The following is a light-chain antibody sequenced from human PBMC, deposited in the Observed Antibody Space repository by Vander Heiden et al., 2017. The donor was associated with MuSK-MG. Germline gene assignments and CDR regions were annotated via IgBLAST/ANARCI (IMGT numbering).Light chain of an antibody. V-gene: IGKV1-39*01. CDR1: QTISNY. Sequence: DIQLTQSPSSLSASVGDRVTITCRASQTISNYLNWYQQRPGRAPELLICSVSTLQSGVPSRVSGSGSGTDFTLTISSLQPEDFAAYYCQQDCSSVRTFGRGTKVEIK. CDR2: SVS. CDR3: QQDCSSVRT. J-gene: IGKJ4*01.